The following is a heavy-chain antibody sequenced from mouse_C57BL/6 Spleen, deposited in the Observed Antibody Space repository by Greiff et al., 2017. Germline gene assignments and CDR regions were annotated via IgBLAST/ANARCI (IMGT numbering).Heavy chain of an antibody. CDR2: IWSGGST. D-gene: IGHD2-4*01. J-gene: IGHJ4*01. CDR1: GFSLTSYG. Sequence: QFQLQQSGPGLVQPSQSLSSTCTVSGFSLTSYGVHWVRQSPGKGLEWLGVIWSGGSTDYNAAFISRLSISKDNSKSQVFFKMNSLQADDTAIYYCASYDYDEGYYAMDYWSHGPSVTVSS. CDR3: ASYDYDEGYYAMDY. V-gene: IGHV2-2*01.